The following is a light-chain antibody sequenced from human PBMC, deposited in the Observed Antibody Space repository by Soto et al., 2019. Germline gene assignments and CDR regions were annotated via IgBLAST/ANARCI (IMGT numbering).Light chain of an antibody. CDR1: QSTSVW. V-gene: IGKV1-5*03. J-gene: IGKJ1*01. CDR3: QQYNSDSPT. CDR2: KAS. Sequence: DIQMTQSPSTLSASVGDRVTITCRSSQSTSVWLAWYQQKAGKAPNLLIYKASRLESGVPSRFRGSGYETEFSLTISGRQPGDSATNYCQQYNSDSPTFGEGTKVEVK.